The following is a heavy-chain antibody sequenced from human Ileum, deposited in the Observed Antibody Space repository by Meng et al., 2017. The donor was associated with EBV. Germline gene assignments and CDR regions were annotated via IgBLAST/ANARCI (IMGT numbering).Heavy chain of an antibody. D-gene: IGHD1-26*01. Sequence: QVSLQRVCSGLVNPYETLSLTCTVSGASVTSSGYYWSWLRQSPGKGLEWLGYVNYNGDSTYNPSLKSRVTIFIDTSKKQFYLNLTSATAADTAIYYCARDLRVGGAFDYWGQGTLVTVSS. J-gene: IGHJ4*02. CDR1: GASVTSSGYY. CDR3: ARDLRVGGAFDY. CDR2: VNYNGDS. V-gene: IGHV4-61*08.